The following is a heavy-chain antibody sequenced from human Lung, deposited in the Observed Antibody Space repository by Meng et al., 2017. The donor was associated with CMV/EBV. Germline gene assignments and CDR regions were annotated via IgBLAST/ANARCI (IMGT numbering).Heavy chain of an antibody. D-gene: IGHD2-2*02. CDR3: ARGYHLLYYFDY. V-gene: IGHV4-61*02. CDR1: GDSISSDSYY. J-gene: IGHJ4*02. CDR2: IYSSGRT. Sequence: QVQLQESGPGLVKPSQTLSLTCTVSGDSISSDSYYWTWIRQPAGKGLEWIGRIYSSGRTNYDPSLRSRVSISVDTSKNQFSLKLKSVTAADAAIYYCARGYHLLYYFDYWGQGTLVTVFS.